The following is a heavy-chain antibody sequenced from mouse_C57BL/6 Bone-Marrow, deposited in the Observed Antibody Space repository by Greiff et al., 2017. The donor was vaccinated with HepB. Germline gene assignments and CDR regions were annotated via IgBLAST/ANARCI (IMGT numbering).Heavy chain of an antibody. V-gene: IGHV5-12*01. CDR3: ARPLLRRGGYFDV. J-gene: IGHJ1*03. CDR2: ISNGGGST. Sequence: EVQRVESGGGLVQPGGSLKLSCAASGFTFSDYYMYWVRQTPEKRLEWVAYISNGGGSTYYPDTVKGRFTISRDNAKNTLYLQMSRLKSEDTAMYYCARPLLRRGGYFDVWGTGTTVTVSS. D-gene: IGHD2-12*01. CDR1: GFTFSDYY.